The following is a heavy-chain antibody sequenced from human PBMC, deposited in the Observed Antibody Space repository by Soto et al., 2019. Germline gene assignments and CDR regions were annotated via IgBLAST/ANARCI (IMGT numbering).Heavy chain of an antibody. Sequence: SETRSLTCAVYGGSFSGYYWSWIRQPPGKGLEWIGEINHSGSTNYNPSLKSRVTISVDTSKNQFSLKLSSVAAADTAVYYCARGADCSGGSCKTQGFWDYWGQGTLVTVSS. CDR1: GGSFSGYY. J-gene: IGHJ4*02. CDR3: ARGADCSGGSCKTQGFWDY. V-gene: IGHV4-34*01. CDR2: INHSGST. D-gene: IGHD2-15*01.